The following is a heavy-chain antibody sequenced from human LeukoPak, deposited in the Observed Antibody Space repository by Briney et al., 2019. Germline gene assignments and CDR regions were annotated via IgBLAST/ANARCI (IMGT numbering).Heavy chain of an antibody. CDR3: ARESNLLSHDAFDI. Sequence: SETLSLTCTVSGGSISSSPYYWGWIRQPPGKGLEWIASIYYSGSTYYNPSLKSRVTISVDTSKNQFSLKLSSVTAADTAVYYCARESNLLSHDAFDIWGQGTMVTVSS. CDR2: IYYSGST. V-gene: IGHV4-39*07. J-gene: IGHJ3*02. D-gene: IGHD2-15*01. CDR1: GGSISSSPYY.